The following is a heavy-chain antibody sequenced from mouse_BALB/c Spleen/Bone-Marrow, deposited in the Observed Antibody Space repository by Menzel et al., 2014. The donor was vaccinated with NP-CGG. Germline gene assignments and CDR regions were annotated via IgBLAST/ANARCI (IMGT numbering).Heavy chain of an antibody. D-gene: IGHD2-10*02. CDR2: ISSGGSHT. J-gene: IGHJ1*01. Sequence: EVKVVESGGDLVKPGGSLKLSCAASGFTFSSYGMSWVRQTPDKRLEWVATISSGGSHTYYPDSVKGQFTISRDNAKNTLYLQMSSLKSEDTAIYYCARRGYDNSYWYFGVWGAGTTVTVSS. V-gene: IGHV5-6*02. CDR3: ARRGYDNSYWYFGV. CDR1: GFTFSSYG.